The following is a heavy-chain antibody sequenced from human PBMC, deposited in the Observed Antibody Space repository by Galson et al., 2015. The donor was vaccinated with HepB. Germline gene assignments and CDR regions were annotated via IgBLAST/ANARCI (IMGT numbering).Heavy chain of an antibody. CDR1: GYTFTSYY. CDR2: INPSGGST. Sequence: SVKVSCKASGYTFTSYYMHWVRQAPGQGLEWMGIINPSGGSTSYAQKFQGRVTMTRDTSTSTVYMELSSLRSEDTAVYYCARAEYCSGGSCYFFDYWGQGTLVTVSS. CDR3: ARAEYCSGGSCYFFDY. D-gene: IGHD2-15*01. V-gene: IGHV1-46*01. J-gene: IGHJ4*02.